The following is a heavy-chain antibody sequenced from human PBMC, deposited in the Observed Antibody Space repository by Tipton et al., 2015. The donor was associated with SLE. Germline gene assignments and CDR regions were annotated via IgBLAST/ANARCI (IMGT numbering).Heavy chain of an antibody. Sequence: TLSLTCSASGGSISDYFWSWIRQAPGKGPEWIGHMSDSGDTNYNPSLKSRATISVDTSRSQISLRLNSVTAADTAIYYCVKGQEVAATNYYYYMDVWGTGTTVTVS. J-gene: IGHJ6*03. CDR2: MSDSGDT. D-gene: IGHD2-15*01. CDR3: VKGQEVAATNYYYYMDV. V-gene: IGHV4-59*01. CDR1: GGSISDYF.